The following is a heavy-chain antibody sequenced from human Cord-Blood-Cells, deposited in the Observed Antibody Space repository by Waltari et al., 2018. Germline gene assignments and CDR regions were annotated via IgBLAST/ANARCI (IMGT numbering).Heavy chain of an antibody. CDR3: ARLYYYDSSGYYRYYGMDV. V-gene: IGHV1-8*01. CDR1: GYTFTSYD. Sequence: QVQLVQSGAEVKKPGASVKVSCKASGYTFTSYDINWVRQATGQGLEGMGWMNPNSGNTGYAQKFQGRVTMTRNTSISTAYMELSSLRSEDTAVYYCARLYYYDSSGYYRYYGMDVWGQGTTVTVSS. D-gene: IGHD3-22*01. J-gene: IGHJ6*02. CDR2: MNPNSGNT.